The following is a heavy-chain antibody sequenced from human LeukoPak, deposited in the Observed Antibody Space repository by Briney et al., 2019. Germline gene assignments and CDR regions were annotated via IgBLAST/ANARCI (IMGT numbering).Heavy chain of an antibody. V-gene: IGHV1-2*06. CDR2: INPNSGGS. CDR3: ARVASSGWYDLYYFDY. Sequence: ASVKVSCKASGYTFTGYYLHWVRQAPGQGLEWMGRINPNSGGSNNAQKFQGRVTMTRDTSISTAYMELSRLRSDDTAVYYCARVASSGWYDLYYFDYWGQGTLVTVSS. J-gene: IGHJ4*02. D-gene: IGHD6-19*01. CDR1: GYTFTGYY.